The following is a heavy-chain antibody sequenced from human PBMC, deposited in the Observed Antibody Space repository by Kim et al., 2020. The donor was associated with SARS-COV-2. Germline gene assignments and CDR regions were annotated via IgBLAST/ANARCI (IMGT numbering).Heavy chain of an antibody. D-gene: IGHD6-13*01. CDR2: ISSSSSYI. J-gene: IGHJ5*02. CDR1: GFTFSSYS. V-gene: IGHV3-21*01. Sequence: GGSLRLSCAASGFTFSSYSMNWVRQAPGKGLEWVSSISSSSSYIYYADSVKGRFTISRDNAKNSLYLQMNSLRAEDTAVYYCARDASKAAAGTLSPNWFDPWGQGNLVTVSS. CDR3: ARDASKAAAGTLSPNWFDP.